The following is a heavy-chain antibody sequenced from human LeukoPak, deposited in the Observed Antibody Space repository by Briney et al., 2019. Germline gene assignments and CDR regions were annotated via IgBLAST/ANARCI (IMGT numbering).Heavy chain of an antibody. D-gene: IGHD3-10*01. J-gene: IGHJ4*02. CDR3: ARGSYYYGSGGYSTFILLDY. CDR2: IYYSGST. Sequence: SETLSLTCTVSGGSISSYYWSWIRQPPGKGLEWIGYIYYSGSTNYNPSLKSRVTISVDTSKNQFSLKLSSVTAADTAVYYCARGSYYYGSGGYSTFILLDYWGQGTLVTVSS. V-gene: IGHV4-59*08. CDR1: GGSISSYY.